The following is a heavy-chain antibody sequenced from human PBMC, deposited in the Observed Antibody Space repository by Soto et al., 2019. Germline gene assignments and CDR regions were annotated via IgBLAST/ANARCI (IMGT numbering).Heavy chain of an antibody. Sequence: QITLKESGPTLVKPTQTLTLTCTFSEFSLSTNEVGVGWIRQPPGKALEWLALIYWDDDKRYSLSLKSRLTITKDTSKTQVVLTMTNMDPVDTATYYCARYSSSWATYYFDYWGQGTLVTVSS. CDR2: IYWDDDK. CDR1: EFSLSTNEVG. J-gene: IGHJ4*02. D-gene: IGHD6-13*01. V-gene: IGHV2-5*02. CDR3: ARYSSSWATYYFDY.